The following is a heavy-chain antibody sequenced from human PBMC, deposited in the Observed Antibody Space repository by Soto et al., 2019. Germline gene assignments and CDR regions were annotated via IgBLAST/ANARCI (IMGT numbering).Heavy chain of an antibody. CDR2: ISYDGSNK. Sequence: QTGGSLRLSCAASGFTFSSYGMHWVRQAPGKGLEWVAVISYDGSNKYYADSVKGRFTISRDNSKNTLYLQMNSLRAEDTAVYYCAKDGKYSGYDAHFDYWGQGTLVTVSS. J-gene: IGHJ4*02. CDR1: GFTFSSYG. V-gene: IGHV3-30*18. D-gene: IGHD5-12*01. CDR3: AKDGKYSGYDAHFDY.